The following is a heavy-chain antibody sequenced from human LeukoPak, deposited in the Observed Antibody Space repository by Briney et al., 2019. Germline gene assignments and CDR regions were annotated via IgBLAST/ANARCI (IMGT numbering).Heavy chain of an antibody. CDR3: AKDTEGGLDY. V-gene: IGHV3-7*01. CDR2: IKHDGSTK. CDR1: GFTFTNSW. J-gene: IGHJ4*02. Sequence: GGSLRLSCAASGFTFTNSWMAWVRQAPGKGLEWVADIKHDGSTKHYADPLKGRFTISRDNTKNTLYLQRHSLRADATAGYYFAKDTEGGLDYWGQGILVTVAS. D-gene: IGHD2-8*02.